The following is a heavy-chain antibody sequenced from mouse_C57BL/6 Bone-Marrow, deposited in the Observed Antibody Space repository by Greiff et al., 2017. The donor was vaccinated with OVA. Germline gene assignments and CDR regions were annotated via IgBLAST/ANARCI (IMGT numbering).Heavy chain of an antibody. J-gene: IGHJ3*01. V-gene: IGHV1-69*01. CDR3: ARSGGYYWAWFAY. CDR2: IDPSDSYT. CDR1: GYTFTSYW. Sequence: QVQLKQPGAELVMPGASVKLSCKASGYTFTSYWMHWVKQRPGQGLEWIGEIDPSDSYTNYNQKFKGKSTLTVDKSSSTAYMQLSSLTSEDSAVYYCARSGGYYWAWFAYWGQGTLVTVSA. D-gene: IGHD2-1*01.